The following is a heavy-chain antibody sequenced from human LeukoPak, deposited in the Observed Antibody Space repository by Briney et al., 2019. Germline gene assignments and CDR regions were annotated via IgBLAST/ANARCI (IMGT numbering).Heavy chain of an antibody. Sequence: ASVKVSCKASGYTFTSYGISWVRQAPGQGLEWMGWISAYNGNTNYAQKLQGRVTMTTDTSTSTAYMELRSLRSDDTAVYYCAETSGSYGSDAFDIWGQGTMVTASS. J-gene: IGHJ3*02. D-gene: IGHD1-26*01. CDR3: AETSGSYGSDAFDI. CDR2: ISAYNGNT. V-gene: IGHV1-18*01. CDR1: GYTFTSYG.